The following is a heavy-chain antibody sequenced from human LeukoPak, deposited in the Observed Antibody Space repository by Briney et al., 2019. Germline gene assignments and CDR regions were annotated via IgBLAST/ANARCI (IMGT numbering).Heavy chain of an antibody. CDR3: ALLTYYDILTDY. D-gene: IGHD3-9*01. J-gene: IGHJ4*02. V-gene: IGHV1-2*02. CDR1: GYTFTGYY. CDR2: INPNSGGT. Sequence: TSVKVSCKASGYTFTGYYMHWVRQAPGQGLEWMGWINPNSGGTNYAQKFQGRVTMTRDTSISTAYMELSRLRSDDTAVYYCALLTYYDILTDYWGQGTLVTVSS.